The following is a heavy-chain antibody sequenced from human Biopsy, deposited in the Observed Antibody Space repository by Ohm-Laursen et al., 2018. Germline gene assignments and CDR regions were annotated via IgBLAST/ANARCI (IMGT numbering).Heavy chain of an antibody. Sequence: SDTLSLTCTVSGDSISSYYWSWIRQPPGKGLEWIGHISYTGYTSYNASLKSRVTISVDTSRNHFSLRLSSLTAADTAVYYCARDSGILNYGNFKYYHYYGLDVWGQGTKVTVSS. CDR1: GDSISSYY. CDR2: ISYTGYT. D-gene: IGHD4-11*01. J-gene: IGHJ6*02. V-gene: IGHV4-59*01. CDR3: ARDSGILNYGNFKYYHYYGLDV.